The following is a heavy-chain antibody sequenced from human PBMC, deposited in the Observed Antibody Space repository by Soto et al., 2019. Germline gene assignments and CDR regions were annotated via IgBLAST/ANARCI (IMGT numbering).Heavy chain of an antibody. J-gene: IGHJ6*02. D-gene: IGHD3-10*01. V-gene: IGHV4-59*01. CDR1: GDSITAYY. CDR2: IYHNGET. Sequence: QMQLQESGPGLVKPSETLSLICSVSGDSITAYYLSWLRQSPGKELEWIGYIYHNGETNYNPSLKSRFTISAETSKTQFSLRLSSVTAADTGVYYCARDKGGEFLKGSGMDVWGQGTTVIVSS. CDR3: ARDKGGEFLKGSGMDV.